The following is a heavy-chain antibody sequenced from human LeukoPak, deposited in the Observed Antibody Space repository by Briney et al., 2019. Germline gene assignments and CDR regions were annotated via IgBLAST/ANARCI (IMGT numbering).Heavy chain of an antibody. D-gene: IGHD6-6*01. CDR1: GFTFSSYG. V-gene: IGHV3-30*02. CDR2: IRYDGSNK. J-gene: IGHJ4*02. CDR3: AKNKYSSSSGIDY. Sequence: GGPLRLSCAASGFTFSSYGMHWVRQAPGKGLEWVAFIRYDGSNKYYADSVKGRFTISRDNSKNTLYLQMNSLRAEDTAVYYCAKNKYSSSSGIDYWGQGTLVTVSS.